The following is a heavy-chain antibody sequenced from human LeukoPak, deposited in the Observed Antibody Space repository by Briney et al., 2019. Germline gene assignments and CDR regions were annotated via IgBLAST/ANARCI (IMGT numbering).Heavy chain of an antibody. CDR3: ARGRNDILTGYYTPYYYYGMDV. D-gene: IGHD3-9*01. J-gene: IGHJ6*02. Sequence: SETLSLTCAVYGGSFSGYYWSWLRQPPGKGLEWIGEINHSGSTNYNPSLKSRVTISVDTSKNQFSLKLSSVTAADTAVYYCARGRNDILTGYYTPYYYYGMDVWGQGTTVTVSS. CDR2: INHSGST. V-gene: IGHV4-34*01. CDR1: GGSFSGYY.